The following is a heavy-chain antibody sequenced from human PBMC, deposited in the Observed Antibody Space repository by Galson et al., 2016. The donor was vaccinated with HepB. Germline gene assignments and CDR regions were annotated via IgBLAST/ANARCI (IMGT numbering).Heavy chain of an antibody. CDR1: GNTFNNYV. Sequence: SVKVSCKASGNTFNNYVFSWVRQAPGQRLEWLGGIIPIFGTINYAQQFQGRVTISADGSTNTVYIELRGLRSEDTAVYYCARGGLPGLAVVTLPYWGQGTLVTVSS. D-gene: IGHD2-15*01. J-gene: IGHJ4*02. CDR2: IIPIFGTI. CDR3: ARGGLPGLAVVTLPY. V-gene: IGHV1-69*13.